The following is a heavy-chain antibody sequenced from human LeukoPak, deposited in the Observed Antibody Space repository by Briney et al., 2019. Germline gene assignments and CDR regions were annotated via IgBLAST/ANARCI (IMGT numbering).Heavy chain of an antibody. V-gene: IGHV3-23*01. CDR1: GFTFSSYA. CDR3: AKASYGSGSYYFDY. CDR2: ISGSGGST. D-gene: IGHD3-10*01. Sequence: GGSLRLSCAASGFTFSSYAMSWLRQAPGKGLEWVSAISGSGGSTYYADSVKGRFTISRDNSKNTLYLQMNSLRAEDTAVYYCAKASYGSGSYYFDYWDQGTLVTVSS. J-gene: IGHJ4*02.